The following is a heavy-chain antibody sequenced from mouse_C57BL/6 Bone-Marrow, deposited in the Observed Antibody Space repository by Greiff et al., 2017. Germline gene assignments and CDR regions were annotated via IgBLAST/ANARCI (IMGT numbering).Heavy chain of an antibody. V-gene: IGHV1-15*01. CDR1: GYTFTDYE. J-gene: IGHJ3*01. Sequence: QVQLKQSGAELVRPGASVTLSCKASGYTFTDYEMHWVKQTPVHGLEWIGAIDPEPGGTAYNQKFKGKAILTADKSSSTAYMELRSLTSEDSAVYYCTREWLRAYWGQGTLVTVSA. CDR2: IDPEPGGT. CDR3: TREWLRAY. D-gene: IGHD2-2*01.